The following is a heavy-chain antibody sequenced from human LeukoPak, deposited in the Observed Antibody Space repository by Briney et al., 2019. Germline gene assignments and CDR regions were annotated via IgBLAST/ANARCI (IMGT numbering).Heavy chain of an antibody. J-gene: IGHJ4*02. V-gene: IGHV4-31*11. Sequence: SETLSLTCAVYGGSFSGYYWSWIRQHPGKGLEWIGYIYYSGSTYYNPSLKSRVTISVDTSKNQFSLKLSSVTAADTAVYYCARGGTKPNFDYWGQGTLVTVSS. CDR2: IYYSGST. D-gene: IGHD1-26*01. CDR3: ARGGTKPNFDY. CDR1: GGSFSGYY.